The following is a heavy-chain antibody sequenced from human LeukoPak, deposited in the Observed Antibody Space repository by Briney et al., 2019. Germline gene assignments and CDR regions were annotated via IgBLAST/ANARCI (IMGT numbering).Heavy chain of an antibody. CDR3: ARDYPPAIVVVPAAIPYNWFDP. CDR1: GYTSTSYY. Sequence: GASVKVSCKASGYTSTSYYMHWVRQAPGQGLEWMGIINPSGGSTSYAQKFQGRVTMTRDTSTSTVYMELSSLRSEDTAVYYCARDYPPAIVVVPAAIPYNWFDPWGQGTLVTVSS. V-gene: IGHV1-46*01. CDR2: INPSGGST. J-gene: IGHJ5*02. D-gene: IGHD2-2*01.